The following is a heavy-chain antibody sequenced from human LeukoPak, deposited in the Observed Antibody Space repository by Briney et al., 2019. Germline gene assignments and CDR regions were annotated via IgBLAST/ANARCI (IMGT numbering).Heavy chain of an antibody. CDR3: SGGNVFDI. D-gene: IGHD3-16*01. Sequence: GGSLRLSCAASGFIFSTYWMSWVRQAPGKGLEWVANIKEDGTVKQYVDSVKGRFTISRDNAKNSLYPQMNSLRVEDTAVYYCSGGNVFDIWGQGTLVTVSS. V-gene: IGHV3-7*01. CDR2: IKEDGTVK. CDR1: GFIFSTYW. J-gene: IGHJ3*02.